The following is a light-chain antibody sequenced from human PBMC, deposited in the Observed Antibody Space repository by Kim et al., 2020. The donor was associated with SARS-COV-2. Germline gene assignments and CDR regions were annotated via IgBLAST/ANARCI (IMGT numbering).Light chain of an antibody. CDR3: SSYTSSSTVV. V-gene: IGLV2-14*03. Sequence: GQSITISCTGTSSDVGGYNYVFWYQHHPGKAPKLMIYDVSNRPSGVSNRCSGSKSGNTASLTISGLQAEDEADYYCSSYTSSSTVVFGGGTQLTVL. J-gene: IGLJ2*01. CDR1: SSDVGGYNY. CDR2: DVS.